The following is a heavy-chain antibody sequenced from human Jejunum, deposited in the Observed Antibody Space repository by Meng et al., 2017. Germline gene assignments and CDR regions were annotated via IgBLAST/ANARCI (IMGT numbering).Heavy chain of an antibody. CDR1: GFTFSSYE. D-gene: IGHD3-16*01. CDR3: AREVGDPIAGLDY. Sequence: GGSLRLSFAASGFTFSSYEMNWVRQAPGKGLEWVSYISSSGSTTFYADSVKGRFTISRDYAKNSVFLQMNSLRAEDTAVYYCAREVGDPIAGLDYWGQGTLVTVSS. J-gene: IGHJ4*02. V-gene: IGHV3-48*03. CDR2: ISSSGSTT.